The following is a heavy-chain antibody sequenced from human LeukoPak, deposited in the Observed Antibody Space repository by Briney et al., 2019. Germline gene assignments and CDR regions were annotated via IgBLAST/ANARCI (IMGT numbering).Heavy chain of an antibody. V-gene: IGHV1-58*02. D-gene: IGHD1-26*01. CDR2: IVVGSGNT. CDR1: GFTFTSSA. J-gene: IGHJ4*02. CDR3: TREVSGSLYFDY. Sequence: GASVKVSCKASGFTFTSSAMQWVRQARGQRLEWIGWIVVGSGNTNYAQKFQERVTITRDMSTSTAYMELSSLRAEDTAVYYCTREVSGSLYFDYWGQGTLVTVSS.